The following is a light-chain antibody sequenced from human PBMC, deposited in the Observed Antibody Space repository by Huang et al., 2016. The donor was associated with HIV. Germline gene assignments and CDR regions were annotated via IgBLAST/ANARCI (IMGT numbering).Light chain of an antibody. Sequence: EMVLTQSPDTLSVSPGERATLSCRASQGVRNHLAWYQKKPGQAPRLLIYAASSRVTGVPARFSGSGSETDFTLTIRSLQSEDVAVYFCQQYNDWPRTFGQGTNLEIK. CDR2: AAS. J-gene: IGKJ2*01. CDR1: QGVRNH. CDR3: QQYNDWPRT. V-gene: IGKV3-15*01.